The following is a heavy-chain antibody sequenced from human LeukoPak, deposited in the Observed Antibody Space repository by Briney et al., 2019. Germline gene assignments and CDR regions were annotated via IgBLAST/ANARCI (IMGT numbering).Heavy chain of an antibody. CDR2: ISSSSSYI. CDR3: ARDLTTMVRGEYHRRGFDY. D-gene: IGHD3-10*01. J-gene: IGHJ4*02. V-gene: IGHV3-21*01. CDR1: GFTFSSYS. Sequence: TGGSLRLSCAASGFTFSSYSMNWVRQAPGKGLERVSSISSSSSYIYYADSVKGRFTISRDNAKNSLYLQMNSLRAEDTAVYYCARDLTTMVRGEYHRRGFDYWGQGTLVTVSS.